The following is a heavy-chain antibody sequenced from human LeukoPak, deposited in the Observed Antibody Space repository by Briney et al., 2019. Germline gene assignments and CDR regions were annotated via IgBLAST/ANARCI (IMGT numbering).Heavy chain of an antibody. CDR3: AKDYGSGSYYTPDL. V-gene: IGHV3-74*01. CDR2: LNSDGSST. Sequence: PGGSLRLSCAASGFTFSNYWMHWVRQAPGKGLVWVSRLNSDGSSTNYADSVKGRFTISRDNSKNTLYLQMNSLRAEDTAVYYCAKDYGSGSYYTPDLWGRGTLVTVSS. D-gene: IGHD3-10*01. CDR1: GFTFSNYW. J-gene: IGHJ2*01.